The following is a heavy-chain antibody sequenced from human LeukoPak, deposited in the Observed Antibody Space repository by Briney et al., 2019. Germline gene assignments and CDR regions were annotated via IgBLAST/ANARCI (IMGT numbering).Heavy chain of an antibody. V-gene: IGHV3-74*01. CDR1: GFTFRRNG. J-gene: IGHJ4*02. CDR2: INSDGSST. Sequence: PGGSLRLSCEASGFTFRRNGMSWVRQAPGKGLVWVSRINSDGSSTSYADSVKGRFTISRDNAKNTLYLQMNSLRAEDTAVYYCARVGVRPLWGQGTLVTVSS. D-gene: IGHD1-26*01. CDR3: ARVGVRPL.